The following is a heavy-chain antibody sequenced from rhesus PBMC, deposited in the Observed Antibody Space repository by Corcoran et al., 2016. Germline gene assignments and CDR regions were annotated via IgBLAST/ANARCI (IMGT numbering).Heavy chain of an antibody. CDR1: GYTFTELS. J-gene: IGHJ2*01. Sequence: EVQLVQSGAEVKKPGASVKVSCKVSGYTFTELSMHWVRQAPGKGLEWRGVVEPVYGEIRHAKQFRGSVAMTECTSTDTAYMGLRCLRSEDTAVYYGARVESGSYYNDWYFDLWGPGAPITISS. CDR3: ARVESGSYYNDWYFDL. CDR2: VEPVYGEI. D-gene: IGHD3-16*01. V-gene: IGHV1-156*01.